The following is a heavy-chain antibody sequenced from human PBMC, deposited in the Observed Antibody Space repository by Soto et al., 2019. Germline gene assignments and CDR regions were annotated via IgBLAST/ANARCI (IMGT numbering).Heavy chain of an antibody. CDR3: ARVGITIFGVVTPLWYFDL. V-gene: IGHV4-30-4*01. CDR1: GGSISSGDYY. D-gene: IGHD3-3*01. CDR2: IYYSGST. Sequence: QVQLQESGPGLVKPSQTLSLTCTVSGGSISSGDYYWSWIRQPPGKGLEWIGYIYYSGSTYYNPSLKSRVTISVDTSKNQFSLKLSSVTAADTAVYYCARVGITIFGVVTPLWYFDLWGRGTLVTVSS. J-gene: IGHJ2*01.